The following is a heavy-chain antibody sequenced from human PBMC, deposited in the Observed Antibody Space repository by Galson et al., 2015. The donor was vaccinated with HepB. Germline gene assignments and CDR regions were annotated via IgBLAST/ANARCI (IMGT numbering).Heavy chain of an antibody. V-gene: IGHV4-34*01. D-gene: IGHD3-9*01. CDR3: ARVILPDILTGYYGGVFDY. Sequence: SETLSLTCAVYGGTFSGYYWSWIRQPPGKGLEWIGEINHSGSTNYNPSLKSRVTISVDTSKNQFSLKLSSVTAADTAVYYCARVILPDILTGYYGGVFDYWGQGTLVTVSS. CDR2: INHSGST. J-gene: IGHJ4*02. CDR1: GGTFSGYY.